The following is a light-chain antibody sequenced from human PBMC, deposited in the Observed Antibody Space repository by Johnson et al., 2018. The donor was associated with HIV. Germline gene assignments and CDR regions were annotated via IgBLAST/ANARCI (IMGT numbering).Light chain of an antibody. Sequence: QSVLTQPPSASGTPGQRVTISCSGSISNIGSNTVNWYQQLPGTAPKLLIYRNNQRPSWVPDRFSGSKSGTSASLAISGLRAEDEADYLCAARDDRLNGTYVFGTGTKVTVL. CDR1: ISNIGSNT. V-gene: IGLV1-44*01. J-gene: IGLJ1*01. CDR2: RNN. CDR3: AARDDRLNGTYV.